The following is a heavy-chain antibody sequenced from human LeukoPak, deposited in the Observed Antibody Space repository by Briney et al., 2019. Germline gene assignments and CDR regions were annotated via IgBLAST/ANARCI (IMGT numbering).Heavy chain of an antibody. CDR3: AGGERREWELSHYFDY. D-gene: IGHD1-26*01. J-gene: IGHJ4*02. CDR1: GGTFSSYA. CDR2: IIPIFGTA. V-gene: IGHV1-69*05. Sequence: SVKVSCKASGGTFSSYAISWVRQAPGQGLEWMGGIIPIFGTANYAQKFQGRVTITTDESTSTAYMELSSLRSEDTAVYYCAGGERREWELSHYFDYWGQGTLVTVSS.